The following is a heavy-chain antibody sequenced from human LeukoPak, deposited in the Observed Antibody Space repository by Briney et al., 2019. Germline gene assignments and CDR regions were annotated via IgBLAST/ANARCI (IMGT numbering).Heavy chain of an antibody. J-gene: IGHJ5*02. CDR1: GYTFTGYY. Sequence: ASVKVSCKASGYTFTGYYMHWVRQAPGQGLEWMGWINPNSGGTNYAQKFQGRVTMTRDTAISTAYMELSRLRSDDTAVYYCARPKYSSGWGINGFDPWGQGTLVTVSS. CDR2: INPNSGGT. V-gene: IGHV1-2*02. CDR3: ARPKYSSGWGINGFDP. D-gene: IGHD6-19*01.